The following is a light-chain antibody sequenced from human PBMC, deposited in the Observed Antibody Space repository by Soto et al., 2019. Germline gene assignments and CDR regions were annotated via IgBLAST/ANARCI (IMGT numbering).Light chain of an antibody. J-gene: IGLJ1*01. V-gene: IGLV2-14*03. Sequence: QSALTQPASVSGSSGRSITISCTGTSSDVGRYNFVSWYQQHPGNAPKLLIYAVSDRPSGVSTRFSGSKSGNTASLAISGHDEEDEDVYYCSSFSSSSPQVFGTGTKVTVL. CDR2: AVS. CDR3: SSFSSSSPQV. CDR1: SSDVGRYNF.